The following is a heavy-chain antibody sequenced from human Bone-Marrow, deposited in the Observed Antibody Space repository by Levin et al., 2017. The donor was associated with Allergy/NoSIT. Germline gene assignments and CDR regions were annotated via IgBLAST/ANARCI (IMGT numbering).Heavy chain of an antibody. Sequence: SQTFSLTCTVSGDSISSGSYYWTWIRQPAGKGLEWIGRIYTTGNTNYNSSLQSRVTISIDTSKNQFSLKLSSVTAADTAVYFCARWSTYRFDPWGQGTLVTVSS. CDR1: GDSISSGSYY. D-gene: IGHD2-21*01. CDR2: IYTTGNT. CDR3: ARWSTYRFDP. J-gene: IGHJ5*02. V-gene: IGHV4-61*02.